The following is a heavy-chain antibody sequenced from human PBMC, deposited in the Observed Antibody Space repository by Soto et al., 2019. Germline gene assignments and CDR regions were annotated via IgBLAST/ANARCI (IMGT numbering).Heavy chain of an antibody. CDR3: ARNPALRYFDWLLQHFDY. V-gene: IGHV4-39*01. CDR2: IYYSGST. Sequence: QLQLQESGPGLVKPSETLSLTCTVSGGSISSSGYYWGWIRQPPGQGLEWIGSIYYSGSTYYNPSLRSRVTISVDTSKNQFSLKLSSVTAAYTAVYYCARNPALRYFDWLLQHFDYWGQGTLVTVSS. J-gene: IGHJ4*02. D-gene: IGHD3-9*01. CDR1: GGSISSSGYY.